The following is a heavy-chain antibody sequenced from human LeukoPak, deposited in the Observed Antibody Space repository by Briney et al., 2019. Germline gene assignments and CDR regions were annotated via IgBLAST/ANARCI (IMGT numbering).Heavy chain of an antibody. CDR1: GYTLTELS. J-gene: IGHJ4*02. D-gene: IGHD3-3*01. V-gene: IGHV1-24*01. CDR3: ATGFGEYDY. Sequence: ASVKVSCKVSGYTLTELSMHWVRQAPGKGLEWMGGFDPEDGETIYAQKFQGRVTITEDTSTDTAYMELSSLRSEDTAVYYCATGFGEYDYWGQGTLVTVSS. CDR2: FDPEDGET.